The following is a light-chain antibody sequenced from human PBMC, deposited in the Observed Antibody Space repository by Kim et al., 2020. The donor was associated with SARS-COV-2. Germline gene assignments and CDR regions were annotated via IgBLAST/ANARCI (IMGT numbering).Light chain of an antibody. CDR2: YDS. V-gene: IGLV3-21*04. CDR1: NIGSKS. Sequence: SYELTQPPSVSVAPGKTARITCGGNNIGSKSVHWYQQKPGQAPVLVIYYDSDRPSGIPERFSGSNSGITATLTISRVEAGDEADYYCQVWDSSSDHGVFGGGTQLTVL. J-gene: IGLJ3*02. CDR3: QVWDSSSDHGV.